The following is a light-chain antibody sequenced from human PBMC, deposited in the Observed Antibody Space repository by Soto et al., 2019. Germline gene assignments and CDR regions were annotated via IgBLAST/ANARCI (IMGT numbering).Light chain of an antibody. J-gene: IGLJ1*01. CDR2: EVN. CDR3: CSSGGSPTDV. CDR1: SSNVGSYKL. V-gene: IGLV2-23*02. Sequence: QSALTQPASVSGSPGQSITIPCTGTSSNVGSYKLVSWYQQHPGKAPKLMIFEVNKRPSGVSNRFSGSKSGNTASLTISGLKVEDEADYYCCSSGGSPTDVFGTGTKGTVL.